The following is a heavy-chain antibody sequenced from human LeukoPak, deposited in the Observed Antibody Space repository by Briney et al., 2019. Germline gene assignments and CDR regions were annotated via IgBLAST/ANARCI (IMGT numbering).Heavy chain of an antibody. CDR2: ISGSGGST. D-gene: IGHD3-10*01. CDR1: GFTFSSYG. J-gene: IGHJ4*02. V-gene: IGHV3-23*01. Sequence: GGTLRLSCAASGFTFSSYGMSWVRQAPGKGLEWVSAISGSGGSTYYADSVKGRFTISRDNSKNTLYLQMNSLRAEDTAVYYCAKDGGLLWFGEFYYWGQGTLVTVSS. CDR3: AKDGGLLWFGEFYY.